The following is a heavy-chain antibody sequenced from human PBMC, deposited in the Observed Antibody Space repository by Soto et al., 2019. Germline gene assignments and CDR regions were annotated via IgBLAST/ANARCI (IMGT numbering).Heavy chain of an antibody. CDR1: GYSFSNYG. J-gene: IGHJ4*02. V-gene: IGHV1-18*01. Sequence: VQLVQSGAEVKKPGASVTVSCKASGYSFSNYGISWVRQAPGQGLECVGWISPYSGNTNSAQRFRGRVSLTTDTSTSTAYMELRGLTSDDTAVYYCARDWSYPSGGIDYWGQGTLVTVSS. D-gene: IGHD6-25*01. CDR2: ISPYSGNT. CDR3: ARDWSYPSGGIDY.